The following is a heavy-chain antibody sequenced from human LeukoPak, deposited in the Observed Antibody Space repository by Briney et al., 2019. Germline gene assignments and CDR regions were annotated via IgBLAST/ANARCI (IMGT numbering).Heavy chain of an antibody. D-gene: IGHD3-3*01. CDR3: AREGGFLEWLSGYGMDV. Sequence: GASVKVSCKASGYTFTSYGISWVRQAPGQGLEWMGSISAYNGNTNYAQKPQGRVTMTTDTSTSTAYMELRSLRSDDTAVYYCAREGGFLEWLSGYGMDVWGQGTTVTVSS. CDR1: GYTFTSYG. V-gene: IGHV1-18*01. J-gene: IGHJ6*02. CDR2: ISAYNGNT.